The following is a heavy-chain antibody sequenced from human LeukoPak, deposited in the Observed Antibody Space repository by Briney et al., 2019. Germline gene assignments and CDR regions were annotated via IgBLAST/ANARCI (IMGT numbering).Heavy chain of an antibody. CDR2: IYSGGST. V-gene: IGHV3-53*01. Sequence: PGGSLRLSCTASGFTFSSYAMNWVRQAPGKGLEWVSVIYSGGSTYYADSVKGRFTISRDNSKNTLYLQMNSLRAEDTAVYYCARAFRVCSGGSCYPKHFDYWGQGTLVTVSS. D-gene: IGHD2-15*01. J-gene: IGHJ4*02. CDR3: ARAFRVCSGGSCYPKHFDY. CDR1: GFTFSSYA.